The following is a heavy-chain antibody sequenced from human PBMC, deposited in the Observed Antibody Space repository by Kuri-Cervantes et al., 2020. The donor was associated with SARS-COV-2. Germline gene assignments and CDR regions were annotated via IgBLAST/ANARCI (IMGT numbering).Heavy chain of an antibody. V-gene: IGHV1-2*02. CDR1: GYTFTSYY. J-gene: IGHJ4*02. CDR3: YCAPKEGFDS. CDR2: INPNSGGT. Sequence: ASVKVSCKASGYTFTSYYMHWVRQAPGQGLEWMGWINPNSGGTNYAQKFQGRVTMTRGTSTSTVYMELSSLTSEDTAIYYCYCAPKEGFDSWGQGTLVTVSS. D-gene: IGHD2-21*01.